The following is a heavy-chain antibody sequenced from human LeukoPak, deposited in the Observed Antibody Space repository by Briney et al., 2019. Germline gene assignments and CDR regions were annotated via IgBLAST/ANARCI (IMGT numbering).Heavy chain of an antibody. Sequence: PGGSLRLSCAASGFTFSYYWMHWVRQAPGEGLVWVSRINDDGRTTTYADSVMGRITISRDNAKNTLYLQMSSLRVEDTAVYYCARSGITMVGGASIGLLTFDIWGPGTMVTVSP. CDR3: ARSGITMVGGASIGLLTFDI. CDR1: GFTFSYYW. V-gene: IGHV3-74*03. J-gene: IGHJ3*02. CDR2: INDDGRTT. D-gene: IGHD3-10*01.